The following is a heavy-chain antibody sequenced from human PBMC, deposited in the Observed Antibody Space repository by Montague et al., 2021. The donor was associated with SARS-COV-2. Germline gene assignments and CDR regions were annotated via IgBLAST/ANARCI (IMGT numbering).Heavy chain of an antibody. D-gene: IGHD6-13*01. J-gene: IGHJ4*02. CDR3: ARVRGGAAAGFDY. CDR1: GFTFSSYA. Sequence: SLRLSCAASGFTFSSYAMHWVRQAPGKGLEWVAVISYDGSNKYYADSVKGRFTISRDNSKNTLYLQMNSLRAEDTAVHYCARVRGGAAAGFDYWGQGTLVTVSS. V-gene: IGHV3-30*04. CDR2: ISYDGSNK.